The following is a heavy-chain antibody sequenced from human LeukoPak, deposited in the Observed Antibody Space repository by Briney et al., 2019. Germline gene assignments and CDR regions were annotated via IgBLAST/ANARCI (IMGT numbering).Heavy chain of an antibody. D-gene: IGHD3-16*02. CDR1: GGSISSYY. CDR3: ARESDYVWGSYQVFDY. Sequence: PSETLSLTCTVSGGSISSYYWSWIRQPAGKGLEWIGRIYTSGSTNYNPSLKSRVTMSVDTSKNQFSLKLSSVTAADTAVYYCARESDYVWGSYQVFDYWGQGTLVTVSS. J-gene: IGHJ4*02. V-gene: IGHV4-4*07. CDR2: IYTSGST.